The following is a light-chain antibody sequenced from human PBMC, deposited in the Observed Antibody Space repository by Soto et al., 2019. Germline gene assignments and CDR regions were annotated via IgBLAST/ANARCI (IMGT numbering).Light chain of an antibody. CDR3: SSYTSSSTLYV. CDR2: DVS. V-gene: IGLV2-14*01. CDR1: RSEVSGDNY. J-gene: IGLJ1*01. Sequence: QSVLTQPASVSGSPGQSITISCTGTRSEVSGDNYVSWYQQHPGKAPKLMIYDVSNRPSGVSNRFSPSKSGNTASLTISGLQAEDEADYSCSSYTSSSTLYVFVTGTKVTVL.